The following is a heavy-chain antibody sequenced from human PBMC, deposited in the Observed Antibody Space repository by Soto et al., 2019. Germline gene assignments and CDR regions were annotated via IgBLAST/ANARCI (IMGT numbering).Heavy chain of an antibody. J-gene: IGHJ5*02. CDR3: ARGLTTVTTSSNWFDP. D-gene: IGHD4-4*01. CDR1: GGSFSGYY. CDR2: INHSGST. Sequence: PSETLSLTCAVYGGSFSGYYWSWIRQPAGKGLEWIGEINHSGSTNYNPSLKSRVTISVDTSKNQFSLKLSSVTAADTAVYYCARGLTTVTTSSNWFDPWGQGTLVTVSS. V-gene: IGHV4-34*01.